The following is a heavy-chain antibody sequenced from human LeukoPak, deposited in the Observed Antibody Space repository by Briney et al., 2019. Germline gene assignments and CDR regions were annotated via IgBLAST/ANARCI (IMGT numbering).Heavy chain of an antibody. D-gene: IGHD6-19*01. V-gene: IGHV3-30*18. Sequence: GGSLRLSCAVSGFTSSLYGIHWVRQAPGKGLEWVAVISHDESNTDYTDSVKGRFTIFRDTSKNAVYLQMNSLRAEDTAVYYCAKDQIGWARGYSSGPLDYWGQGTLVTVSS. CDR2: ISHDESNT. CDR1: GFTSSLYG. J-gene: IGHJ4*02. CDR3: AKDQIGWARGYSSGPLDY.